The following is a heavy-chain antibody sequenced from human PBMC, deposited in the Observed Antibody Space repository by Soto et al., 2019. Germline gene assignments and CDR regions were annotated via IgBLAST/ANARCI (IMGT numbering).Heavy chain of an antibody. V-gene: IGHV1-46*01. CDR1: GYTFTSYY. D-gene: IGHD1-1*01. CDR3: ARELRERRKYNWFGP. J-gene: IGHJ5*02. Sequence: QVQLVQSGAEVKKPGASVKVSCKASGYTFTSYYMHWVRQAPGQGLEWMGIINPSGGSTSYAQKFQGRVTMTRDTSTSTVYMELSSLRSEDTAVYYCARELRERRKYNWFGPWGQGTLVTVSS. CDR2: INPSGGST.